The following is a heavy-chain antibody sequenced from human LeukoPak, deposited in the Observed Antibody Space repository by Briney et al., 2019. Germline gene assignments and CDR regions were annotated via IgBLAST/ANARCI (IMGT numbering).Heavy chain of an antibody. Sequence: GESLKISCKGSGYSITSYWIGWVRQMPGKGLEWMGIIYPGDSDTRDSPSFQGQVTISADKSISTAYLQWSSLKASDTAMYYCASYPLQCLAPEGLYFQHWGQGTLVTVSS. D-gene: IGHD6-19*01. V-gene: IGHV5-51*01. CDR2: IYPGDSDT. CDR1: GYSITSYW. CDR3: ASYPLQCLAPEGLYFQH. J-gene: IGHJ1*01.